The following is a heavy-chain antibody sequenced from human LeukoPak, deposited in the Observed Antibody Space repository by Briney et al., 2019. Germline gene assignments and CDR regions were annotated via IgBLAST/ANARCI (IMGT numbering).Heavy chain of an antibody. Sequence: GGSLRLSCAASGFTFSSYAMSWVRQAPGKGLEWVSAISGSGGSTYYADSVKGRFTISRDNSKNTLYLQMNSLRAEDTAVYYCAKDRGYGDYGLSWFDPWGRGTLVTVSS. J-gene: IGHJ5*02. V-gene: IGHV3-23*01. D-gene: IGHD4-17*01. CDR1: GFTFSSYA. CDR3: AKDRGYGDYGLSWFDP. CDR2: ISGSGGST.